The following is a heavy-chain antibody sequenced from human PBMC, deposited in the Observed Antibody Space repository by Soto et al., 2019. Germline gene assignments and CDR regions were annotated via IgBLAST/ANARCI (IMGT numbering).Heavy chain of an antibody. CDR1: RGTFSSNS. CDR2: IIPTFGAA. J-gene: IGHJ4*02. CDR3: ASPSNVNDFLFDF. Sequence: QVQLVQSGAEVRKPGSSVKVSCKASRGTFSSNSFSWVRQAPGQGFEYMGGIIPTFGAANYAQRFKDRVTFTADEAAATVYMELSSLQPEDAAVYYCASPSNVNDFLFDFCGQGTLVTVSS. D-gene: IGHD3-3*01. V-gene: IGHV1-69*01.